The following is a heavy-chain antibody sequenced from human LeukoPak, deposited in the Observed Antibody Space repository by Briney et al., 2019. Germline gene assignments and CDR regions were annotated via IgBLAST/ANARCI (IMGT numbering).Heavy chain of an antibody. D-gene: IGHD3-10*01. CDR3: ARGQGGSGSHWFDP. CDR2: IYYSGST. CDR1: GGSISSGGYY. J-gene: IGHJ5*02. V-gene: IGHV4-31*03. Sequence: PSETLSLTCTVSGGSISSGGYYWSWIRQHPGKGLEWIGYIYYSGSTYYNPSLKSRVTISVDTSKNQFSLKLSSVTAADTAVYYCARGQGGSGSHWFDPWGQGTLVTVSS.